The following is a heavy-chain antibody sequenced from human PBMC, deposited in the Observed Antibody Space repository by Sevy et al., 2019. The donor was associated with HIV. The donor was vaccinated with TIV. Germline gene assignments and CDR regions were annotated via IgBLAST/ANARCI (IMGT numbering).Heavy chain of an antibody. CDR2: ISGNSVKT. Sequence: GGSLRLSCAASGFTFSSYTMSWVRQAPGKGLEWVSDISGNSVKTHYADSVKGRFTISRDNSKNTMYLQMNSLRAEDTALYYCAKDKAGGSGWYGDYWGQGTLVTVSS. V-gene: IGHV3-23*01. J-gene: IGHJ4*02. CDR3: AKDKAGGSGWYGDY. CDR1: GFTFSSYT. D-gene: IGHD6-19*01.